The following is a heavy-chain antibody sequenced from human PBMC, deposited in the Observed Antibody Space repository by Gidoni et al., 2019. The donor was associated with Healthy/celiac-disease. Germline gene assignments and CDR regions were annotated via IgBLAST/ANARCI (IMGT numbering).Heavy chain of an antibody. J-gene: IGHJ4*02. CDR1: GGSFSGYY. V-gene: IGHV4-34*01. CDR2: INHSGST. Sequence: QVQLQQWGAGLLKPSETLSLTCAVYGGSFSGYYWSWIRQPPGKGLEWIGEINHSGSTNYNPSLKSRVTISVDTSKNQFSLKLSSVTAADTAVYYCARSITYYDYVWGSYRPSHFDYWGQGTLVTVSS. D-gene: IGHD3-16*02. CDR3: ARSITYYDYVWGSYRPSHFDY.